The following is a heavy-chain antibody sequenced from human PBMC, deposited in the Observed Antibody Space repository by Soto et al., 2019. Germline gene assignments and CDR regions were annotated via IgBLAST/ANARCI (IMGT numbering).Heavy chain of an antibody. J-gene: IGHJ6*02. CDR2: ISGSGGST. V-gene: IGHV3-23*01. CDR1: GFTFSSYA. D-gene: IGHD3-16*02. CDR3: ARDLIPFYDYVWGSYRYTGYYYYGMDV. Sequence: EVQLLESGGGLVQPGGSLRLSCAASGFTFSSYAMSWVRQAPGKGLEWVSAISGSGGSTYYADSVKGRFTISRDNSKNTLYLQMNSLRAEDTAVYYCARDLIPFYDYVWGSYRYTGYYYYGMDVWGQGTTVTVSS.